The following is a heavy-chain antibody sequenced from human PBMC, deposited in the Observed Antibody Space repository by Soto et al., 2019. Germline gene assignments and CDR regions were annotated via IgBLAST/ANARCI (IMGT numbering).Heavy chain of an antibody. J-gene: IGHJ6*02. CDR1: GYTFTGYY. D-gene: IGHD2-15*01. CDR2: INPNSGGT. Sequence: ASVKVSCKASGYTFTGYYMHWVRQAPGQVLEWMGWINPNSGGTNYAQKFQGRVTMTRDTSISTAYMELSRLRSDDTAVYYCARGFRYCSGGSCYYYYYGMDVWGQGTTVTVSS. CDR3: ARGFRYCSGGSCYYYYYGMDV. V-gene: IGHV1-2*02.